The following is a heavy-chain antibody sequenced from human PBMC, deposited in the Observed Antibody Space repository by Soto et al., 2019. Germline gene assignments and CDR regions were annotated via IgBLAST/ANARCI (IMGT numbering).Heavy chain of an antibody. CDR1: GFSLSKARMG. V-gene: IGHV2-26*01. CDR3: ARALREGPPIYHFAS. CDR2: IFWNDER. D-gene: IGHD1-26*01. Sequence: QVTLKESGPVLVKPTETLTLTCTVSGFSLSKARMGVSWIRQPPGKALEWLAHIFWNDERSYNTSLKSRLTISRDTSKSQVVLTMTNVDTVDTGTYFCARALREGPPIYHFASWGQGTLVTVSS. J-gene: IGHJ4*02.